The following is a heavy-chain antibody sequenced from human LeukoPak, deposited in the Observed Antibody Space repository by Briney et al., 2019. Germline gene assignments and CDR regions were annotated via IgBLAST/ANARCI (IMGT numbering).Heavy chain of an antibody. D-gene: IGHD4-17*01. J-gene: IGHJ4*02. CDR3: AREALGGDYGLD. CDR2: INHSGST. CDR1: GGSFSGYY. V-gene: IGHV4-34*01. Sequence: SETLSLTCAVYGGSFSGYYWSWVRQPPGKGLEWIGEINHSGSTNYNPSLKSRVTISVDTSKNQFSLKLSSVTAADTAVYYCAREALGGDYGLDWGQATLVTVSS.